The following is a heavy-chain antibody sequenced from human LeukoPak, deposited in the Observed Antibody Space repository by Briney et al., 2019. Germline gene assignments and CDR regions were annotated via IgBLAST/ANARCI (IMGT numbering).Heavy chain of an antibody. V-gene: IGHV4-34*01. Sequence: SETLSLTCAVYGGSFSDYYWSWIRQPPGKGLEWIGQISHSGITNYNPSLKSRVTMPVDTSMKHFSLKLSSVTAADTAIYFCARVLRYTFGFADYWGQGALVTVSS. CDR1: GGSFSDYY. J-gene: IGHJ4*02. CDR2: ISHSGIT. CDR3: ARVLRYTFGFADY. D-gene: IGHD3-16*01.